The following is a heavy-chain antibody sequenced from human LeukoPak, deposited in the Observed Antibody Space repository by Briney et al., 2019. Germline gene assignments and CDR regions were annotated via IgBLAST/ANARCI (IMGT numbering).Heavy chain of an antibody. CDR1: GYTFTSYG. D-gene: IGHD3-9*01. CDR3: ARLDYDILTGLDAFDI. CDR2: ISAYNGNT. Sequence: ASVKVSCKASGYTFTSYGISWERQAPGQGLEWMGWISAYNGNTNYAQKLQGRVTMTTDTSTSTAYMELRSLRSDDTAVYYCARLDYDILTGLDAFDIWGQGTMVTVSS. V-gene: IGHV1-18*01. J-gene: IGHJ3*02.